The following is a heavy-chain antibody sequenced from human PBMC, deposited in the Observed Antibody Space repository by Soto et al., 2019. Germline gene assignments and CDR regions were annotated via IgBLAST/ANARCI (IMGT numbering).Heavy chain of an antibody. CDR3: AWAPINPKSGVTMFVY. D-gene: IGHD4-17*01. V-gene: IGHV1-3*01. CDR2: INAGNGNT. J-gene: IGHJ4*02. Sequence: QVHLVQSATEVKRPGASVKVSCQTSGFTFTSHAIQWVRQAPGQRPEWLGWINAGNGNTKYSRRFLGRITITTDTAASTSYMELDSLTSEDTALYYCAWAPINPKSGVTMFVYSGQGTLVTVSS. CDR1: GFTFTSHA.